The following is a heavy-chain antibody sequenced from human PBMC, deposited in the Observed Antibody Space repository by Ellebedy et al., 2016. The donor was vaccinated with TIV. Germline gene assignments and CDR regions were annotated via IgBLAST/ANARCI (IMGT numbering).Heavy chain of an antibody. J-gene: IGHJ2*01. Sequence: MPSETLSLTCTVSGGSISNYSWSWIRQPAGKGLEWIGRFYPSVTTNYKPSLKSRVTMSVDTSKNQCSLKLRSVTAADTAGFYCAREGYNWNDRSWYFDLWGHGTLVTVSS. D-gene: IGHD1-1*01. V-gene: IGHV4-4*07. CDR1: GGSISNYS. CDR2: FYPSVTT. CDR3: AREGYNWNDRSWYFDL.